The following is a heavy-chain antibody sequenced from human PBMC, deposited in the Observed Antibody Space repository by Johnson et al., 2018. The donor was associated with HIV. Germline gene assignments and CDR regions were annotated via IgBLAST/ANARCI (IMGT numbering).Heavy chain of an antibody. CDR2: TQYDGSNK. D-gene: IGHD6-19*01. CDR3: AKVSGWYTWDVFDI. J-gene: IGHJ3*02. CDR1: GFSFSSYG. V-gene: IGHV3-30*02. Sequence: QVQLVESGGGLDQPGGSLRLSCAASGFSFSSYGIHWVRQAPGKGLEWVAFTQYDGSNKYYADSVKGRFTISRDNSKNTLYLQMNSLRAEDTAVYYCAKVSGWYTWDVFDIWGQGTMVTVSS.